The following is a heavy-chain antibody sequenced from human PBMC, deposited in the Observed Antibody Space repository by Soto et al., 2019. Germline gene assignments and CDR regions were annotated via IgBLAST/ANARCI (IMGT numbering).Heavy chain of an antibody. Sequence: ASVKVSCKASGYTFTSYYMHWVRQAPGQGLEWMGIINPSGGSTSYAQKFQGRVTISVDTSKNQFSLKLSSVTAADTAVYYCARGGRWYSSSWSEFDYWGQGTLVTVSS. CDR1: GYTFTSYY. CDR2: INPSGGST. J-gene: IGHJ4*02. CDR3: ARGGRWYSSSWSEFDY. D-gene: IGHD6-13*01. V-gene: IGHV1-46*01.